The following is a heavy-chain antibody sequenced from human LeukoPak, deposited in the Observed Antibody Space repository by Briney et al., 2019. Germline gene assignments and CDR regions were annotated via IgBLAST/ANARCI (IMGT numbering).Heavy chain of an antibody. CDR1: EFTFSTYA. J-gene: IGHJ4*02. V-gene: IGHV3-23*01. Sequence: GGSLRLSCAASEFTFSTYAMSWVRQAPGKGLEWVSGVNPSGANTFYVDSAKGRFTISRDNSKNTLSLQMNSLRVEDTAVYYCAKDPTRYSSGWSDYWGQGTLVTVSS. CDR2: VNPSGANT. CDR3: AKDPTRYSSGWSDY. D-gene: IGHD6-19*01.